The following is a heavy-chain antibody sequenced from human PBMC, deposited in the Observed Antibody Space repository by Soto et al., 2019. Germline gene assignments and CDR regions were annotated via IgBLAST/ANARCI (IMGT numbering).Heavy chain of an antibody. Sequence: QVQLQQWGAGLLKPSETLSLTCAVYGGSFSGSYWSWIRQPPGKGLEWIGEINDRGSTNYNPSLKSRVTISVDTSKNQFTLKLSSVTAADTAVYYCASGRRTENYWGQGALVTVSS. CDR1: GGSFSGSY. V-gene: IGHV4-34*01. J-gene: IGHJ4*02. CDR3: ASGRRTENY. CDR2: INDRGST.